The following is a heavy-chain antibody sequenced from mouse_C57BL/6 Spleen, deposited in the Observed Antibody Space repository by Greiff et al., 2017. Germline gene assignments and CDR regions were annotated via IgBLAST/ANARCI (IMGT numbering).Heavy chain of an antibody. J-gene: IGHJ3*01. CDR2: IYPGDGDT. D-gene: IGHD4-1*01. CDR1: GYAFSSSW. V-gene: IGHV1-82*01. Sequence: QVQLQQPGAELVKPGASVKISCKASGYAFSSSWMNWVKQRPGKGLEWIGRIYPGDGDTNYNGKFKGKATLTADKSSSTAYMQLSSLTSEDSAVYFCAPENWDGLTYWGQGTLVTVSA. CDR3: APENWDGLTY.